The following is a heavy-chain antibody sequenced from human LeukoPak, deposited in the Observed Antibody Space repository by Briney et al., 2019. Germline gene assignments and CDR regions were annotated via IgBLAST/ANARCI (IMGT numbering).Heavy chain of an antibody. V-gene: IGHV3-23*01. J-gene: IGHJ4*02. CDR3: ARSVGATGPLPDY. CDR2: ISGSGGST. CDR1: GFTFSSYA. Sequence: PGGSLRLSCAASGFTFSSYAMSWVRQAPGKGLEWVSAISGSGGSTYYADSVKGRFTISRDNSKNTLYLQMNSLRPEDTALYYCARSVGATGPLPDYWGQGTLVTVSS. D-gene: IGHD2-15*01.